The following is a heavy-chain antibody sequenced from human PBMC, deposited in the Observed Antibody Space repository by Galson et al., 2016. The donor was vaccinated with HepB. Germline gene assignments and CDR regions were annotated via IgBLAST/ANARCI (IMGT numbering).Heavy chain of an antibody. CDR2: INPSGGST. V-gene: IGHV1-46*01. CDR1: GYTFTSYY. CDR3: ARGTVTPFHYYYYYMDV. Sequence: SCKASGYTFTSYYMHWVRQAPGQGLEWMGKINPSGGSTRYAQKFQGRVTMTRDTSTSTVYMELSSLGSEDTAVYYCARGTVTPFHYYYYYMDVWGKGTTVTVSS. J-gene: IGHJ6*03. D-gene: IGHD4-17*01.